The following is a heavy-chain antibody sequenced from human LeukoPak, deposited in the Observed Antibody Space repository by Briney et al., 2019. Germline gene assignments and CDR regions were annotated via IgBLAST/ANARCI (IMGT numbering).Heavy chain of an antibody. D-gene: IGHD5-12*01. CDR1: GFTFSSYE. J-gene: IGHJ3*02. CDR2: ISSSGSTI. CDR3: ARERGYDGDAFDI. Sequence: GGSLRLSCAASGFTFSSYEMNWVRQAPGKGLEWVSYISSSGSTIYYADSVKGRFTISRDNAKNSLYLQMNSLRAEDTAVYYCARERGYDGDAFDIWGQGTMVTVSS. V-gene: IGHV3-48*03.